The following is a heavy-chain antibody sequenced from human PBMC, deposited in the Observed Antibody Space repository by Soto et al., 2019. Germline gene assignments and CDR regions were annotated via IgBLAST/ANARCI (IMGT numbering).Heavy chain of an antibody. V-gene: IGHV4-34*01. J-gene: IGHJ4*02. D-gene: IGHD6-6*01. CDR2: ISQSGNT. CDR3: ARAPKVSGSSQTRPDF. CDR1: GGSLSGYY. Sequence: SETLSLTCSIYGGSLSGYYWSWIRQPPGKGLEWIGEISQSGNTNYSPSLKSRVSISIDTSKKQFSLNLASVSAADTAVYYCARAPKVSGSSQTRPDFWGQGTLVT.